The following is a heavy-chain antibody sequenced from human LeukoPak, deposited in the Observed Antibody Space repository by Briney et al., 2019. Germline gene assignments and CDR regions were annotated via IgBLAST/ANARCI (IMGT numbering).Heavy chain of an antibody. Sequence: SETLSLTCTVSGGSISRSSYYWGWIRQPPGKGLEWIGSIYYSGSTYYNPSLKSRVTISVDTSKNQFSLKLSSVTAADTAVYYCARTAYDSSDFYRFDYWGQGTLVTVSS. CDR2: IYYSGST. J-gene: IGHJ4*02. V-gene: IGHV4-39*07. CDR3: ARTAYDSSDFYRFDY. D-gene: IGHD3-22*01. CDR1: GGSISRSSYY.